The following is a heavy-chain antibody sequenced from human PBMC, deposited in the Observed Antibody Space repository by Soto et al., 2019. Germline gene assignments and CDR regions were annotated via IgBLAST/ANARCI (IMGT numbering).Heavy chain of an antibody. CDR2: IKQDGSEK. V-gene: IGHV3-7*03. J-gene: IGHJ3*02. Sequence: GESLRLSCAASGFTFSSYWMSWVRQAPGKGLEWVANIKQDGSEKYYVDSVKGRFTISRDNAKNSLYLQMNSLRAEDTAVYYCARDGPTGDAAFDIWGQGTMVTVSS. D-gene: IGHD2-8*02. CDR3: ARDGPTGDAAFDI. CDR1: GFTFSSYW.